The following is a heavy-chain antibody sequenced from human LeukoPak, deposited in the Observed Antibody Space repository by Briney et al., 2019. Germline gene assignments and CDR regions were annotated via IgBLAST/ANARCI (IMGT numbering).Heavy chain of an antibody. D-gene: IGHD3-10*01. Sequence: PSETLSLTCTVSGGSISSSSYYWGWIRQPPGKGLEWIGSIYYSGSTYYNPSLKSRVTISVDTSKNQFSLKLSSVTAADTAVYYCARDAHFNYYGSGSYYRNWFDPWGQGTLVTVSS. CDR2: IYYSGST. V-gene: IGHV4-39*01. CDR3: ARDAHFNYYGSGSYYRNWFDP. CDR1: GGSISSSSYY. J-gene: IGHJ5*02.